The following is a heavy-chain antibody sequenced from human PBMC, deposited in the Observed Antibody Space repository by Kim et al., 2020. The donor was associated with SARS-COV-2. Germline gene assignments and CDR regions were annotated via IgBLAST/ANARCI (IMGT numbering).Heavy chain of an antibody. V-gene: IGHV3-9*01. CDR2: INWDTSSI. Sequence: GGSLRLSCVASGFTFGDYSMFWVRQAPGKVLEWVSSINWDTSSIAYADSVKGRFAISRDNAKNSLHLQMDSLRSEDTALYYCAKGRLISVAGPLDFWGQG. J-gene: IGHJ4*02. CDR1: GFTFGDYS. CDR3: AKGRLISVAGPLDF. D-gene: IGHD6-19*01.